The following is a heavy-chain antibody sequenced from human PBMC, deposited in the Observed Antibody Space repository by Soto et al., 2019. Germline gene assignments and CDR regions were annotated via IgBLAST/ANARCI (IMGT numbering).Heavy chain of an antibody. V-gene: IGHV3-66*01. J-gene: IGHJ4*01. CDR3: ARGSLY. CDR1: GLTVSSND. CDR2: TYRGGNT. Sequence: EVQLVESGGGLVQPGGSLRLSCAASGLTVSSNDMSWVRQAPGKGLECVSITYRGGNTYYADSVKGRFIISRDNSKNTLYLQMNSLRADDMAVYYCARGSLYWGQGTLVTVSS.